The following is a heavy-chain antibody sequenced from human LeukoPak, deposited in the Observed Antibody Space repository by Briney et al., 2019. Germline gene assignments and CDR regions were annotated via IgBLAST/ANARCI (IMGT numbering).Heavy chain of an antibody. Sequence: GGALSLSCAASGFTFSSYNMNWVRQAPGKGLEWVSSITSDSRYMYYADSVKGRFTISRDNGKNSLYLQMNSLRAEDTAVYYCAKQGRDWLRDYYYYMDVWGKGTTVTISS. CDR1: GFTFSSYN. CDR2: ITSDSRYM. CDR3: AKQGRDWLRDYYYYMDV. J-gene: IGHJ6*03. D-gene: IGHD3-9*01. V-gene: IGHV3-21*04.